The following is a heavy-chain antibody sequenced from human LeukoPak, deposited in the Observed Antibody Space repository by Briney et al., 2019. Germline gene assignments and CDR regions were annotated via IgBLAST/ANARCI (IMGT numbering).Heavy chain of an antibody. CDR3: AKTPPSYGR. J-gene: IGHJ4*02. CDR1: GFTFDDYA. V-gene: IGHV3-43*02. CDR2: ISGDGATT. Sequence: GGSLRLSCAVSGFTFDDYAMHWVRQAPGKGLEWVSLISGDGATTYYADSVKGRFTISRDNSKNSLYLRMNSLRTEDTALYYCAKTPPSYGRWGQGTLVTVSS. D-gene: IGHD1-14*01.